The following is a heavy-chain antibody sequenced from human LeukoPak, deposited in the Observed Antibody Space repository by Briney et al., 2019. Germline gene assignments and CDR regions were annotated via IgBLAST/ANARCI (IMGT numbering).Heavy chain of an antibody. CDR3: ARVDLRAAYFDY. CDR2: IYTSGST. CDR1: GGSISSYY. D-gene: IGHD2-15*01. V-gene: IGHV4-4*07. J-gene: IGHJ4*02. Sequence: SETLSLTCTVSGGSISSYYWSWVRQPAGKGLEWIGRIYTSGSTGYNPSLKSRVTMSVDTSKNQFSLKLSSVTAADTAVYYCARVDLRAAYFDYWGQGTLVTVSS.